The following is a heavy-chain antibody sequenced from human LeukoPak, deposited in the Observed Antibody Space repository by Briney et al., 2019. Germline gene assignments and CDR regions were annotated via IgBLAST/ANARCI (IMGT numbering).Heavy chain of an antibody. D-gene: IGHD1-26*01. CDR1: GGSITSSTYY. Sequence: SETLSLTCTVSGGSITSSTYYWGWIRQPPGKGLEWIGNIYYSGSTYYNPSLKSRVTISVDTSENQFSLKLNSVTAADTAVYYCARDRGSYRFDYWGQGTLVTVSS. CDR3: ARDRGSYRFDY. CDR2: IYYSGST. J-gene: IGHJ4*02. V-gene: IGHV4-39*07.